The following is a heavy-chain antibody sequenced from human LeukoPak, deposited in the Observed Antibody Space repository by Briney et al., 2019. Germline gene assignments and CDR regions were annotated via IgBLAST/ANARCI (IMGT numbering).Heavy chain of an antibody. D-gene: IGHD2-21*01. J-gene: IGHJ4*02. CDR1: GFTFSSYS. CDR2: ISSSSSTI. CDR3: AKAPVTSCRGAYCYPFDS. V-gene: IGHV3-48*01. Sequence: GGSLRLSCAASGFTFSSYSMNRVRQAPGKGLEWVSYISSSSSTIYYADSVKGRFTISRDNAKNSLYLQMNSLRAEDTAVYYCAKAPVTSCRGAYCYPFDSWGQGTLVTVSS.